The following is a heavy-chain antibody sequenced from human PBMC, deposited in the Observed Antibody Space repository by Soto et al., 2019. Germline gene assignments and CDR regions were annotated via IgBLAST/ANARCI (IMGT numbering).Heavy chain of an antibody. J-gene: IGHJ3*02. V-gene: IGHV4-59*01. Sequence: QVQLQESGPGLVKSSETLSLTCTVSGGSIRSYYWSWIRQPPGKGLEWIGYIYYSGSTYYSPSLKSRVTISLDTSKNQFSLRLSSVTAADTAVYYCARKPTYGDYVNDAFDIWGQGTMVTVSS. CDR1: GGSIRSYY. CDR3: ARKPTYGDYVNDAFDI. CDR2: IYYSGST. D-gene: IGHD4-17*01.